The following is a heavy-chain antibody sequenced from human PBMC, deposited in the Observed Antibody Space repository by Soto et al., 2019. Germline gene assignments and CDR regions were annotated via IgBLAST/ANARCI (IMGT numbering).Heavy chain of an antibody. V-gene: IGHV1-18*01. CDR2: ISAYNGNT. J-gene: IGHJ4*02. CDR1: GYTFISYG. CDR3: ARDRRQFRGSYPFPPDY. D-gene: IGHD1-26*01. Sequence: QVQVVQSGAEVKKPGASVKVSCKASGYTFISYGFSWVRQAPGQGLEWMGWISAYNGNTNYAQKFQGRVSMTTDTSTSTAYMELRSLRSDDTAVYYCARDRRQFRGSYPFPPDYWGQGTLVTVSS.